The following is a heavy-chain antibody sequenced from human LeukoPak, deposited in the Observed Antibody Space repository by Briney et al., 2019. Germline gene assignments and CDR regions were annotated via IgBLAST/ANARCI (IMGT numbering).Heavy chain of an antibody. V-gene: IGHV4-61*01. CDR1: GGSISSSSYY. CDR2: IYYSGST. D-gene: IGHD6-13*01. Sequence: PSETLSLTCTVSGGSISSSSYYWSWIRQPPGKGLEWIGYIYYSGSTNYNPSLKSRVTISVDTSKNQFSLKLSSVTAADTAVYYCARGVPPGIAALKRAFDIWGQGTMVTVSS. CDR3: ARGVPPGIAALKRAFDI. J-gene: IGHJ3*02.